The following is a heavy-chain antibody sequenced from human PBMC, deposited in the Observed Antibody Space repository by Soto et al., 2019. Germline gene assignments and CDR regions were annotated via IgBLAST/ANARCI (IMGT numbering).Heavy chain of an antibody. V-gene: IGHV3-21*04. CDR3: ARDYNQRGYFDY. Sequence: GGSLRLSCAASGFTFSTFYMTWVRQAPGKGLEWIALMRGSSGLTNYADSVKGRFTISKDNSNNAVFLYMNSLRAGDTAVDFCARDYNQRGYFDYWGKGAPVIVPS. D-gene: IGHD1-1*01. CDR1: GFTFSTFY. J-gene: IGHJ4*02. CDR2: MRGSSGLT.